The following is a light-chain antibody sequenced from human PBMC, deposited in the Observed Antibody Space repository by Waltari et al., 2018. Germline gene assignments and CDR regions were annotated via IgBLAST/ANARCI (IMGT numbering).Light chain of an antibody. Sequence: IVLPQSPATLSVSPGGSATLTCRASQTVTNNLAWYQEKPGQSPRLLIHDASTRATGIAARFSASGSGRQFTLTISRLQSEDVAIYYCQQYSTWFYTFGQGTKLEI. CDR1: QTVTNN. J-gene: IGKJ2*01. CDR2: DAS. V-gene: IGKV3D-15*01. CDR3: QQYSTWFYT.